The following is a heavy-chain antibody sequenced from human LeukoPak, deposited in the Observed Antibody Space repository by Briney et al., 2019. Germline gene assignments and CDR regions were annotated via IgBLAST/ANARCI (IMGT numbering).Heavy chain of an antibody. Sequence: GGSLRLSCAASGFTFSSYSMNWVRQAPGKGPEWIAYVTSSSRTIYYADSVKGRFTISRDNAKSSLYPQLDSLRAEDTAVYYCARDLIGGNAYDYWGQGALVTVSS. J-gene: IGHJ4*02. V-gene: IGHV3-48*01. CDR3: ARDLIGGNAYDY. D-gene: IGHD2-15*01. CDR2: VTSSSRTI. CDR1: GFTFSSYS.